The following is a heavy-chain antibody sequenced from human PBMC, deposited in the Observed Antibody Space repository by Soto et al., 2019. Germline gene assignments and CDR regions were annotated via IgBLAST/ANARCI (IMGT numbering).Heavy chain of an antibody. CDR1: GGSFSGYY. CDR2: INHSGST. Sequence: SETLSLTCAVYGGSFSGYYWSWIRQPPGKGLEWIGEINHSGSTNYNPSLKSRVTISVDTSKNQFSLKLSSVTAADTAVYYCARSDYGDYEDYWGQGTLVTVSS. V-gene: IGHV4-34*01. J-gene: IGHJ4*02. D-gene: IGHD4-17*01. CDR3: ARSDYGDYEDY.